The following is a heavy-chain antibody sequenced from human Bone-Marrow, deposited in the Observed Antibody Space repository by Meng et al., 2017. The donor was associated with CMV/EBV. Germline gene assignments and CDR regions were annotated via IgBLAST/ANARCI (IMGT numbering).Heavy chain of an antibody. Sequence: SVKVSCKASGGTFSSYAISWVRQAPGQGLEWMGGIIPIFGTANYAQKFQGRVTITTDESTGTAYMELSSLRSEDTAVYYCASHDYSNYYYYYGMDVWGQGTTVTVSS. CDR2: IIPIFGTA. D-gene: IGHD4-11*01. J-gene: IGHJ6*02. V-gene: IGHV1-69*05. CDR3: ASHDYSNYYYYYGMDV. CDR1: GGTFSSYA.